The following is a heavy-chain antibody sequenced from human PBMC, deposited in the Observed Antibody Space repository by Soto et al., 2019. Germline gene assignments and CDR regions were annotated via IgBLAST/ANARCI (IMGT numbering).Heavy chain of an antibody. CDR1: GFTFSDYS. CDR3: ARGRTCKHASCYGGGDY. Sequence: EVQLVESGGGLAKPGGSLRLSCAAAGFTFSDYSMNWIRQAPGKGLEWVASISSDDYYLYYRDSVEGRFTISRDNAKNSLYLQMTSLGAEDTAVYYCARGRTCKHASCYGGGDYWGQGTLVTVSS. V-gene: IGHV3-21*02. J-gene: IGHJ4*02. CDR2: ISSDDYYL. D-gene: IGHD2-15*01.